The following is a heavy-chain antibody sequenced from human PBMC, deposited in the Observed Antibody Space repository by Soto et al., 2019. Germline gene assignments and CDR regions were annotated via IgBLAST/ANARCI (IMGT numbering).Heavy chain of an antibody. Sequence: GASVKVSCKASGYTFTGYYMHWVRQAPGQGLEWMGWINPNSGGTNYAQKFQGWVTMTRDTSISTAYMELSRLRSEDTAVYYCARPIQYYYYSSGRSAWFDHWVKGTLVTVPS. D-gene: IGHD3-22*01. CDR1: GYTFTGYY. CDR3: ARPIQYYYYSSGRSAWFDH. J-gene: IGHJ5*02. CDR2: INPNSGGT. V-gene: IGHV1-2*04.